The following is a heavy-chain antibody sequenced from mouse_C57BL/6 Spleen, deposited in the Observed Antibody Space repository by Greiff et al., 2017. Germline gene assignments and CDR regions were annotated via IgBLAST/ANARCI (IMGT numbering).Heavy chain of an antibody. CDR3: ARDYYGNYCFDY. V-gene: IGHV5-4*01. J-gene: IGHJ2*01. CDR1: GFTFSSYA. Sequence: EVKLVESGGGLVKPGGSLKLSRAASGFTFSSYAMSWVRQTPEKRLEWVATISDGGSYTYYPDNVKGRFTISRDNAKNNLYLQMSQLKSEDTAMYYCARDYYGNYCFDYWGQGTTLTVSS. D-gene: IGHD2-1*01. CDR2: ISDGGSYT.